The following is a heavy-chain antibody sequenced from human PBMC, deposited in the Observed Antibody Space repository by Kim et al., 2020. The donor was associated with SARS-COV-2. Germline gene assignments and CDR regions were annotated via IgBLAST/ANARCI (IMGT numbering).Heavy chain of an antibody. CDR3: AKDQVRTTVTTRESSFRYGMDV. Sequence: GGSLRLSCAASGFTFSSYGMHWVRQAPGKGLEWVAVISYDGSNKYYADSVKGRFTISRDNSKNTLYLQMNSLRAEDTAVYYCAKDQVRTTVTTRESSFRYGMDVWGQGTTVTVSS. V-gene: IGHV3-30*18. CDR2: ISYDGSNK. J-gene: IGHJ6*02. D-gene: IGHD4-17*01. CDR1: GFTFSSYG.